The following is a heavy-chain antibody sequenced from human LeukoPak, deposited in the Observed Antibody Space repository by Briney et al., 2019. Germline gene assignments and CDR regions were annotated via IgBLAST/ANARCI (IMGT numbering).Heavy chain of an antibody. CDR2: ISAYNGNT. V-gene: IGHV1-18*01. D-gene: IGHD1-26*01. Sequence: ASVKVSCKASGYTFTSYGISWVRQAPGQGLEWMGWISAYNGNTNYAQKLQGRVTITEDTSTDTAYMELSSLRSEDTAVYYCATLADDSGSYYFDYWGQGTLVTVSS. J-gene: IGHJ4*02. CDR1: GYTFTSYG. CDR3: ATLADDSGSYYFDY.